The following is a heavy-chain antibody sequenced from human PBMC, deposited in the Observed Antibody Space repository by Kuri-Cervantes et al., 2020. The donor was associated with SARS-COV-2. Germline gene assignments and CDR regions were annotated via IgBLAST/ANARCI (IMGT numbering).Heavy chain of an antibody. Sequence: SETLSLTCTVSGDSISSYHWNWIRQPPGKGLEWNGYIYNSGSTNYSPSLKSRVTISVDTSKNQFSLKLSSVTAADTAVYYCARGGYSSSWYGLYNWFDPWGQGTMVTVSS. V-gene: IGHV4-59*01. D-gene: IGHD6-13*01. CDR3: ARGGYSSSWYGLYNWFDP. J-gene: IGHJ5*02. CDR1: GDSISSYH. CDR2: IYNSGST.